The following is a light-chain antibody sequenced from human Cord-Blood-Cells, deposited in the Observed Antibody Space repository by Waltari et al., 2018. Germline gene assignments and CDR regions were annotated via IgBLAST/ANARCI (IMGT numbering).Light chain of an antibody. J-gene: IGLJ3*02. CDR1: SSDVGGYTY. Sequence: QSALSQPASVSGSPGQSITVSCTGTSSDVGGYTYVSWYQLHPGKAPKLMIYDVSNRPSGVSNRFSDSKSGNTASLTISGLQAEDEADYYCSSYTSSSTWVFGGGTKLTVL. CDR2: DVS. CDR3: SSYTSSSTWV. V-gene: IGLV2-14*01.